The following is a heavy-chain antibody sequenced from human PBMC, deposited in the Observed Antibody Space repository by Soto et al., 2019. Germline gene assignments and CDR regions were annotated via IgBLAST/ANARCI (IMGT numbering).Heavy chain of an antibody. CDR2: IIPTFGSP. J-gene: IGHJ5*02. Sequence: QAQLVQSGAEVKKPGSSVKVSCKASRDTFSSYAITWVRQAPGQGLEWMGGIIPTFGSPKYAQNFQGRLTITADDSTYTAYMELASLTSDDTAVSYCARAVVPKYNGFDHWGQGTLVTVSS. D-gene: IGHD2-21*01. CDR3: ARAVVPKYNGFDH. V-gene: IGHV1-69*01. CDR1: RDTFSSYA.